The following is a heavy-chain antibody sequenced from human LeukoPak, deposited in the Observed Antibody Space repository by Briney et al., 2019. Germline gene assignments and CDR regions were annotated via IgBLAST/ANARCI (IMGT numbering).Heavy chain of an antibody. CDR1: GFTFNTYG. CDR2: ISGSGGST. CDR3: AGDTPIGYYYGSGNYLGY. J-gene: IGHJ4*02. D-gene: IGHD3-10*01. V-gene: IGHV3-23*01. Sequence: TGGSLRLSCAASGFTFNTYGMNWVRQAPGKGLEWVATISGSGGSTYYTDSVKGRFTISRDNSRNTLYLLMSSLRAEDTALYYCAGDTPIGYYYGSGNYLGYWGQGTLVTVSS.